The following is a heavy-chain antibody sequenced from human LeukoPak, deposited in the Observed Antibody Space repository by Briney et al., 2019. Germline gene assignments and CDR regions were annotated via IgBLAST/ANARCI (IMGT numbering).Heavy chain of an antibody. CDR2: IYSGGST. V-gene: IGHV3-53*01. CDR3: AALSWGGLTLEN. J-gene: IGHJ4*02. D-gene: IGHD7-27*01. CDR1: GFTVSSNY. Sequence: GGSLRLSCEASGFTVSSNYMGWVRQAPGKGLEWVSVIYSGGSTYYGDSVKGRFTISRDNSKNTLYLQMNNLRGEDTAVYYSAALSWGGLTLENWGQGTQVTVSS.